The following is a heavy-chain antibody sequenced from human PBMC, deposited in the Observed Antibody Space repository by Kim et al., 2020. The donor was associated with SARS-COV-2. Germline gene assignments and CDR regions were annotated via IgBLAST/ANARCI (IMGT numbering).Heavy chain of an antibody. D-gene: IGHD2-2*02. J-gene: IGHJ4*02. V-gene: IGHV3-15*01. CDR3: TTDRTDIVVVPAAIHDY. CDR2: IKSKTDGGTT. Sequence: GGSLRLSCAASGFTFSNAWMSWVRQAPGKGLEWVGRIKSKTDGGTTDYAAPVKGRFTISRDDSKNTLYLQMNSLKTEDTAVYYCTTDRTDIVVVPAAIHDYWGQGTLVTVSS. CDR1: GFTFSNAW.